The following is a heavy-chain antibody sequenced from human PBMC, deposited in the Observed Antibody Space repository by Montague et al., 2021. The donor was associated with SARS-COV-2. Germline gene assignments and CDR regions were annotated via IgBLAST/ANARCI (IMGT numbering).Heavy chain of an antibody. D-gene: IGHD4-11*01. Sequence: SETLSLTCSFFGGSISTGSYYWGWIRQPPRKGLEWIGSIYYSGDTYYXXXLRSRVTISVDTSKNQFSLRLSSVTAADTAVYYCVRGGDYTDYGRVDYWGQGTLVIVSS. CDR1: GGSISTGSYY. CDR2: IYYSGDT. CDR3: VRGGDYTDYGRVDY. V-gene: IGHV4-39*01. J-gene: IGHJ4*02.